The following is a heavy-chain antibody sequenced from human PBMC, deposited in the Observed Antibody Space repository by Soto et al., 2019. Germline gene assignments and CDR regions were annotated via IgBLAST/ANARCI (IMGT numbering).Heavy chain of an antibody. D-gene: IGHD2-2*01. V-gene: IGHV4-31*03. CDR2: INHSGST. J-gene: IGHJ3*02. CDR1: GGSISSGGYY. Sequence: SETLSLTCTVSGGSISSGGYYWSWIRQHPGKGLEWIGYINHSGSTNYNPSLKSRVTISVDTSKNQFSLKLSSVTAADTAVYYCARGLVVVVPAATLYYDFWSGPYAFDIWGQGTMVTVSS. CDR3: ARGLVVVVPAATLYYDFWSGPYAFDI.